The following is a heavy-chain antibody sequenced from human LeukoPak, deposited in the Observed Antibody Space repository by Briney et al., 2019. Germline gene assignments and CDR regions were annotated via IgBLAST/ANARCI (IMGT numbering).Heavy chain of an antibody. D-gene: IGHD3-22*01. V-gene: IGHV4-30-2*01. J-gene: IGHJ4*02. CDR1: GGSISSGGYS. CDR3: ARGTYYYDSSGYYFDY. CDR2: IYHSGST. Sequence: SETLSLTCAVSGGSISSGGYSWSWIRQPPGKGLEWIGYIYHSGSTYYNPSLKSRVTISVDRSKNQFSLKLSSVTAADTAVYYCARGTYYYDSSGYYFDYWGQGTLVSVSS.